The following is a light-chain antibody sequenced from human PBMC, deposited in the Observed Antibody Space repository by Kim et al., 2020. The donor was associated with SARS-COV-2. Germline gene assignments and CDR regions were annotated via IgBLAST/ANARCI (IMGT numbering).Light chain of an antibody. J-gene: IGLJ3*02. Sequence: QGVTISCTGSSSNIGAGYDVHWYQHLPGTAPNPLIYGNSNRPSGVPDRFSGSKSGTSASLAITGLQAEDEADYYCQSYDSSLSGWVFGGGTQLTVL. CDR3: QSYDSSLSGWV. CDR1: SSNIGAGYD. CDR2: GNS. V-gene: IGLV1-40*01.